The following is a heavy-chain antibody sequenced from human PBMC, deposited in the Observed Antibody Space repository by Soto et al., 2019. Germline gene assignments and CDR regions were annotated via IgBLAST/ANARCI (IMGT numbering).Heavy chain of an antibody. CDR3: AKDFLSSSWYDAFDI. CDR1: GFTFSSYA. V-gene: IGHV3-23*01. D-gene: IGHD6-13*01. J-gene: IGHJ3*02. Sequence: SLRLSCAASGFTFSSYALSCVRQAPGKGLEWVSAISGSGGSTYYADSVKGRFTISRDNSKNTLYLQMNSLRAEDTAVYYCAKDFLSSSWYDAFDIWGQGTMVTVSS. CDR2: ISGSGGST.